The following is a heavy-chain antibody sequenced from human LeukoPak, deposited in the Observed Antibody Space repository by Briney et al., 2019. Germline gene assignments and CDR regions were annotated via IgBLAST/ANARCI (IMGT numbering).Heavy chain of an antibody. CDR2: IYYSGST. CDR1: GGSISSYC. CDR3: ARRSGYDEYNWFDP. Sequence: SETLSLTCTVSGGSISSYCWSWIRQPPGKGLEWIGYIYYSGSTNYNPSLKSRVTISVDTSKNQFSLKLSSVTAADTAVYYCARRSGYDEYNWFDPWGQGTLVTVSS. V-gene: IGHV4-59*08. D-gene: IGHD5-12*01. J-gene: IGHJ5*02.